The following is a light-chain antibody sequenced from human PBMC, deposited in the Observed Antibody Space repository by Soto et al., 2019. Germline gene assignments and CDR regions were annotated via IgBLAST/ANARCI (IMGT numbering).Light chain of an antibody. V-gene: IGKV3-15*01. CDR2: GAS. Sequence: EIVLTQSPATLSLSSGERATLSSRASQSISRFLAWYQQKPGQAPRLXIYGASTRATGIQAMFSGSGSGTDFTLTISSLQYEDFAVYYCQQYNNWTRTFGQGTKVDIK. J-gene: IGKJ1*01. CDR1: QSISRF. CDR3: QQYNNWTRT.